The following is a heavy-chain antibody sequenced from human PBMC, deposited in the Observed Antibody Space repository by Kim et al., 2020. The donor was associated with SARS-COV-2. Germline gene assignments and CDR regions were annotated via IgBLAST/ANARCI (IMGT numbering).Heavy chain of an antibody. D-gene: IGHD3-9*01. Sequence: ASVKVSCKASGYTFTSYDINWVRQATGQGLEWMGWINPNSGNTGYAQKFQGRVTMTRNTSISTAYMELSSLRSEDTAVYYCARGIDILTGYPYSFYYYYYMDVWGKVTPVTVSS. J-gene: IGHJ6*03. V-gene: IGHV1-8*01. CDR3: ARGIDILTGYPYSFYYYYYMDV. CDR1: GYTFTSYD. CDR2: INPNSGNT.